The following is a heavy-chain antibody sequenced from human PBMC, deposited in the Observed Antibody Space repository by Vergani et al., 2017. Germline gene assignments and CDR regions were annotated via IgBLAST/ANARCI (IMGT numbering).Heavy chain of an antibody. Sequence: QVQLVQSGAELKKPGASVRVSCKASGYTFSDYYIHWVRQAPGQGPEWLRWMNPDDGDTMYAEKFKGRVTMTRVTSLSTGYMNLTRLPSADTAVYYCARDDARDQLLRWGMDVWGQGTTVTVSS. CDR2: MNPDDGDT. CDR3: ARDDARDQLLRWGMDV. J-gene: IGHJ6*02. V-gene: IGHV1-2*02. D-gene: IGHD2-2*01. CDR1: GYTFSDYY.